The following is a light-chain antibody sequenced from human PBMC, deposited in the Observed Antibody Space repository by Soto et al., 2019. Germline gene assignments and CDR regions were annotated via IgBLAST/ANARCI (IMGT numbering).Light chain of an antibody. V-gene: IGKV3-11*01. J-gene: IGKJ4*01. CDR3: QQRSNWPFT. CDR2: DSS. Sequence: EIVLTQSPATLSLSPGERATLSCRASQSVSSSLAWYQQKPGQAPRLLIYDSSNRATCIPARFSASGSGTDFSLTISSLEPEDFAVYYCQQRSNWPFTFGGGNKVEIK. CDR1: QSVSSS.